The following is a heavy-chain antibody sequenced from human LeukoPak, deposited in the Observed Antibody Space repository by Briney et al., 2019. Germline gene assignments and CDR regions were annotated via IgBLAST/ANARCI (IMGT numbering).Heavy chain of an antibody. D-gene: IGHD2-2*01. CDR3: ASCSSTNCY. Sequence: GGSLRLSCAASGFTLNIYAMNWVRQAPGKGLEWVSFITGSSSTIYYADSVKGRFTISRDNAKNSLYLQMSSLRAEDTAVYYCASCSSTNCYWGQGTLVTVSS. V-gene: IGHV3-48*01. CDR2: ITGSSSTI. J-gene: IGHJ4*02. CDR1: GFTLNIYA.